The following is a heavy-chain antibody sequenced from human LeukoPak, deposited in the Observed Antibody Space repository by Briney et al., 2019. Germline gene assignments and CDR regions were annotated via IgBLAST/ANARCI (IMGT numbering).Heavy chain of an antibody. Sequence: GGSLRLSCAASGFTFSDSYMNWVRQAPGKGLEWVSYISSSGSTIYYADSVKGRFTISRDNAKNSLYLQMNSLRAEDTAVYYCAELGITMIGGVWGKGTTVTISS. J-gene: IGHJ6*04. CDR1: GFTFSDSY. CDR2: ISSSGSTI. V-gene: IGHV3-11*04. D-gene: IGHD3-10*02. CDR3: AELGITMIGGV.